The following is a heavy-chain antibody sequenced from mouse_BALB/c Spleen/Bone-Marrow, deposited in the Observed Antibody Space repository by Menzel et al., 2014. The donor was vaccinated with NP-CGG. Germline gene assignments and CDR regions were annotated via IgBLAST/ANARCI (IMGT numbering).Heavy chain of an antibody. Sequence: EVKLMESGGGLVQPGGSLKLSCAASGFDFRRYWMSWVRQAPGKGLEWIGEINPESSTINYTPSLKDKFIISRDNAKNTLYLQMSTVRSEDTALYYCARLGYYGYFVDWGQGTTLTVSS. CDR2: INPESSTI. V-gene: IGHV4-1*02. CDR3: ARLGYYGYFVD. CDR1: GFDFRRYW. D-gene: IGHD2-3*01. J-gene: IGHJ2*01.